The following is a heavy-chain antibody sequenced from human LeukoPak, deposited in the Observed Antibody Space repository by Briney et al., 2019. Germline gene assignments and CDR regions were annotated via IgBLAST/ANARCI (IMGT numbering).Heavy chain of an antibody. CDR2: INHSGST. D-gene: IGHD3-22*01. CDR3: ARGRGRYYYDSSGRREFDY. Sequence: PSETLSLTCAVYGGSFSGCYWSWIRQPPGKGLEWIGEINHSGSTNYNPSPKSRVTISVDTSNNQFSLKLSSVTAADTAVYYCARGRGRYYYDSSGRREFDYWGQGTLVTVSS. V-gene: IGHV4-34*01. CDR1: GGSFSGCY. J-gene: IGHJ4*02.